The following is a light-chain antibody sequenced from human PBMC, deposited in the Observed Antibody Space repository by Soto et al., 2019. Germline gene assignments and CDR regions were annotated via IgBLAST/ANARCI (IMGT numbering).Light chain of an antibody. J-gene: IGKJ2*01. V-gene: IGKV3-20*01. CDR1: QSVTSRY. CDR2: GVS. CDR3: QQYSTLPHT. Sequence: ENVLTQSPGTLSLSPGERATLSCRATQSVTSRYFAWYQQKPGQAPRLLIYGVSSRATDIPDRFSGSGSGTDFTLTISRLEPEDFGVYYCQQYSTLPHTFGQGTKLDVK.